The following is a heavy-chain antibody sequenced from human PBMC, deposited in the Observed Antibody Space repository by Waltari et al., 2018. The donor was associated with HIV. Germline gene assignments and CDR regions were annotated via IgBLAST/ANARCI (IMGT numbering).Heavy chain of an antibody. V-gene: IGHV1-24*01. CDR3: ATGGGTTSIQLYDLDV. CDR1: GYTLTELS. D-gene: IGHD1-26*01. Sequence: QVQLIQSGAEVKKPGASVKVSCKVFGYTLTELSMHWVRQAPGKGLEWIGGFDPEDDETIYAQKVQGRVTMTEDTSTDSAYMELSSLTSEDTAVYYCATGGGTTSIQLYDLDVWGQGTTGTVSS. J-gene: IGHJ6*02. CDR2: FDPEDDET.